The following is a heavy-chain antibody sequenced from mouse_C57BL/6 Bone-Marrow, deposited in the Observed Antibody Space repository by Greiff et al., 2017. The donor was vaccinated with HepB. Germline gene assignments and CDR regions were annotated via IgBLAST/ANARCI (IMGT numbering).Heavy chain of an antibody. Sequence: EVQRVESGGDLVKPGGSLKLSCAASGFTFSSYGMSWVRQTPDKRLEWVATISSGGSYTYYPDSVKGRFTISRDNAKNTLYLQMSSLKSEDTAMYYCARPPSVYDMDYWGQGTSVTVSS. CDR3: ARPPSVYDMDY. CDR1: GFTFSSYG. V-gene: IGHV5-6*01. CDR2: ISSGGSYT. J-gene: IGHJ4*01.